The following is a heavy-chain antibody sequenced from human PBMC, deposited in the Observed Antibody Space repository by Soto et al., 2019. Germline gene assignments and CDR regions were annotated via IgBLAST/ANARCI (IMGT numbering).Heavy chain of an antibody. CDR1: GYFFTSYS. V-gene: IGHV1-46*01. J-gene: IGHJ4*02. D-gene: IGHD3-22*01. Sequence: QVQLVQSGAEVKKPGASVKVSCKASGYFFTSYSIHWVRQAPGQGLQWMGMINPSVGTSNHAQKFEGRVTLTRDTSTSTVFMELSSLKSDDTAVYFCARESAGRYDFESSGDLDSWGQGTLVTVSS. CDR2: INPSVGTS. CDR3: ARESAGRYDFESSGDLDS.